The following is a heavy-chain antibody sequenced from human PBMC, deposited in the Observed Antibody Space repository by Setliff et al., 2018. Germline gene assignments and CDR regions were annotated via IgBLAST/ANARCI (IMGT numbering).Heavy chain of an antibody. D-gene: IGHD3-9*01. CDR3: AREDGYNIFDSLDY. CDR2: ISPDGSNT. J-gene: IGHJ4*02. V-gene: IGHV3-30*04. Sequence: LRLSCAASGFTFSAYAVHWVRQAPGKGLEWAAGISPDGSNTYYADSVRGRLTISRDNSKNTLYLQMNSLRAEDTAVYYCAREDGYNIFDSLDYWGQGTLVTVSS. CDR1: GFTFSAYA.